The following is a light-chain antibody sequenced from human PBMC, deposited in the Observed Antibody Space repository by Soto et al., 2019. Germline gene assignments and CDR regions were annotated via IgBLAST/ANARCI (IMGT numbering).Light chain of an antibody. CDR2: GAS. CDR3: QQFGSSFIT. Sequence: DIVMTQSPATLSVSPGERATLSCRASQSVSSNLAWYQQKPGQGPRLLIYGASSRATGIPDRFSGSGSGTDFTLTISRLEPEDFAVYFCQQFGSSFITFGQGTRLEIK. V-gene: IGKV3-20*01. CDR1: QSVSSN. J-gene: IGKJ5*01.